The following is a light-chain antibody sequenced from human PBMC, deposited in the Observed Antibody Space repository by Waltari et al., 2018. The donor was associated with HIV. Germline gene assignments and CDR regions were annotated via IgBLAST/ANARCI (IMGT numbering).Light chain of an antibody. CDR2: RTS. CDR1: ETVGTH. Sequence: ILLTQSPSSLSGSVGDRVSMTCRASETVGTHVNWYQHRPGQAPRVLSSRTSILQSGVPSRFSGSSSGSHFTLTISDLQPEDAATYYCHQAYTVPWSFGQGT. J-gene: IGKJ1*01. CDR3: HQAYTVPWS. V-gene: IGKV1-39*01.